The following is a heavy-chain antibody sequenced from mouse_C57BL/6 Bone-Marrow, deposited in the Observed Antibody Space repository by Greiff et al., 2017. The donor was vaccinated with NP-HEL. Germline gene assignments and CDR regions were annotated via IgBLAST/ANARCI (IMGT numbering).Heavy chain of an antibody. CDR2: IYPGGGYT. J-gene: IGHJ2*01. CDR1: GYTFTNYW. D-gene: IGHD1-1*01. V-gene: IGHV1-63*01. CDR3: ARRDITTVVFDY. Sequence: VKLMESGAELVRPGTSVKMSCKASGYTFTNYWIGWAKQRPGHGLEWIGDIYPGGGYTNYNEKFKGKATLTADKSSSTAYMQFSSLTSEDSAIYYCARRDITTVVFDYWGQGTTLTVSS.